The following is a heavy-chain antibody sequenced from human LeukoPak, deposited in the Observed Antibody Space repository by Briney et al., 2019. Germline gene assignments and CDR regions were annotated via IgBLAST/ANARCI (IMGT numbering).Heavy chain of an antibody. D-gene: IGHD2-15*01. V-gene: IGHV3-23*01. Sequence: GGSLRLSCAASGFTFSSYAMSWVRQAPGKGLEWVSAISGSGGSTYYADSVKGRITISRDNSKNTLYLQMNSLRAEDTAVYYCAKDKGRFCSGGSCYSDAFDIWGQGTMVTVSS. CDR3: AKDKGRFCSGGSCYSDAFDI. CDR2: ISGSGGST. CDR1: GFTFSSYA. J-gene: IGHJ3*02.